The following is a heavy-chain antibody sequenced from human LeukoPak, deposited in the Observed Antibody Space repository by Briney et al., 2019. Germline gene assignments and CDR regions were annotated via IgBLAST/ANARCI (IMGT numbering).Heavy chain of an antibody. D-gene: IGHD6-13*01. CDR3: TRDETEQQLAYDY. V-gene: IGHV3-21*01. Sequence: GGSLRLSCAASGFTFGSYSMNWVRQAPGKGLEWVSSISSSSSYIYYADSVKGRFTISRDNAKNSLYLHMNSLRAEDTAVYYCTRDETEQQLAYDYWGQGTLVTVSS. CDR2: ISSSSSYI. J-gene: IGHJ4*02. CDR1: GFTFGSYS.